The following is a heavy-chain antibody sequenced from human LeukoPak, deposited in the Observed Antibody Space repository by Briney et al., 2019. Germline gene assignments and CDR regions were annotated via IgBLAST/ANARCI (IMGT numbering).Heavy chain of an antibody. CDR1: GGSISSGSYY. CDR3: ARVVRVVITPYRYYYYMDV. V-gene: IGHV4-61*02. J-gene: IGHJ6*03. D-gene: IGHD3-22*01. Sequence: SQTLSLTCTVSGGSISSGSYYWSWIRQPAGKGLEWIGRIYTSGSTNYNPSLKSRVTISVDTSKNQFSLKLSSVTAADTAVYYCARVVRVVITPYRYYYYMDVWGKGTTVTVSS. CDR2: IYTSGST.